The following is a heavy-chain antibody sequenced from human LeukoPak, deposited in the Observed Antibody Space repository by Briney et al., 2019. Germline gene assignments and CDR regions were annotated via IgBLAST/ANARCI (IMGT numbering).Heavy chain of an antibody. CDR1: GGSISSYY. V-gene: IGHV4-59*08. CDR2: IYYSGST. D-gene: IGHD3-9*01. Sequence: SGTLSLTCTVSGGSISSYYWSWIRQPPGKGLEWIGYIYYSGSTNYNPSLKSRVTISVDTSKNQFSLKLSSVTAADTAVYYCARLSRRYFDWLFYPDYFDYWGQGTLVTVSS. J-gene: IGHJ4*02. CDR3: ARLSRRYFDWLFYPDYFDY.